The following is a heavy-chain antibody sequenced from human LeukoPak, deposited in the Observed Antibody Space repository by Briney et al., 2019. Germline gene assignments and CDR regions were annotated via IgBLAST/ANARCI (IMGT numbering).Heavy chain of an antibody. J-gene: IGHJ4*02. V-gene: IGHV4-39*01. Sequence: SETLSLTCTVSGGSISSSSYYWGWIRQPPGKGLEWIGSIYYSGDTYYNPSLKSRVTISIDTSKNQFSLKLSSVTAADTAVYYCANSANYGGNSGYFDYWGQGTLVTVSS. CDR2: IYYSGDT. CDR3: ANSANYGGNSGYFDY. D-gene: IGHD4-23*01. CDR1: GGSISSSSYY.